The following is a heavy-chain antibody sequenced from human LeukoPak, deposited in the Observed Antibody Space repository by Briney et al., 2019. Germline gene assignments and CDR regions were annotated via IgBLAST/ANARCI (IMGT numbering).Heavy chain of an antibody. J-gene: IGHJ5*02. V-gene: IGHV4-59*01. D-gene: IGHD3-16*01. CDR2: ISYSGDT. Sequence: PSEALSLTCTVSSGSISTYNWSWFRQPPGKGLNWFAYISYSGDTSYSPSLKSRVTISVDTSKNQFSLRLSSMTAADTAVYFCARGGGNRRANWFDPWGQGTLVTVSS. CDR1: SGSISTYN. CDR3: ARGGGNRRANWFDP.